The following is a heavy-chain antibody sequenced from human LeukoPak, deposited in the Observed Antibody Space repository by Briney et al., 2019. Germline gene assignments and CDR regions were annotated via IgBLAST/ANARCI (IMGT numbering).Heavy chain of an antibody. J-gene: IGHJ6*02. CDR3: AKDILRAPRVEYYYGMDV. CDR1: GFTFSSYW. D-gene: IGHD4-17*01. CDR2: INSDGSST. Sequence: PGGSLRLSCAASGFTFSSYWMHWVRQAPGKGLVWVSRINSDGSSTSYADSVKGRFTISRDNSKNTLYLQMNSLRAEDTAVYYCAKDILRAPRVEYYYGMDVWGQGTTVTVSS. V-gene: IGHV3-74*01.